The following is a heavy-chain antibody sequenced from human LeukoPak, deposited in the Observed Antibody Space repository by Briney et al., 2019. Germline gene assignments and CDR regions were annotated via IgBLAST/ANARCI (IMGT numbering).Heavy chain of an antibody. CDR3: ARDYDILTRSDAFDI. V-gene: IGHV1-2*02. D-gene: IGHD3-9*01. CDR2: INPNSGGT. Sequence: ASVKVSCKASGYTFTGYYMHWVRQAPGQGLEWMGWINPNSGGTNYAQKFQGRVTMTRDTSISTAYMELSRLRSDDTAVYYCARDYDILTRSDAFDIWGQGTVVTVSS. J-gene: IGHJ3*02. CDR1: GYTFTGYY.